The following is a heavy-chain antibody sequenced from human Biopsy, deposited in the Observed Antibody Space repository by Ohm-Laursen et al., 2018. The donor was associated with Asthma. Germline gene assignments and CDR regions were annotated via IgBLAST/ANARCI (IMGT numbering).Heavy chain of an antibody. V-gene: IGHV3-30*18. J-gene: IGHJ3*02. CDR1: GFSFNSYG. Sequence: RSLRLSCAASGFSFNSYGMHWVRQAPGKGLEWVAVMSFDGRQTYYADSVKGRFTISRDNSKNTLYLQMNSLRAEDTAAYYCAKERYYDFWSGYPIWGQGTMVTVSS. D-gene: IGHD3-3*01. CDR2: MSFDGRQT. CDR3: AKERYYDFWSGYPI.